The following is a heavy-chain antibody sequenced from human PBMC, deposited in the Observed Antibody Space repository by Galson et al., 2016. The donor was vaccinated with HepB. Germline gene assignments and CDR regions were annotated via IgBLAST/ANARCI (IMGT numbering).Heavy chain of an antibody. CDR3: ASEMHFAAAAAFDF. V-gene: IGHV3-33*01. Sequence: SLRLSCAASEFTFSTYGMHWVRQAPGKGLEWVALIWHDGSNKYYADSVKGRFTISRDNPKNTLYLQMNSLKVEDTAVYYCASEMHFAAAAAFDFWGRGTLVTVSS. CDR2: IWHDGSNK. CDR1: EFTFSTYG. J-gene: IGHJ4*02. D-gene: IGHD6-13*01.